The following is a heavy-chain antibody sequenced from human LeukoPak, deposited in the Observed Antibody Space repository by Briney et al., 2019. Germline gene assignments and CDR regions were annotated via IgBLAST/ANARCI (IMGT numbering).Heavy chain of an antibody. CDR3: ARPRLFKGVFDD. V-gene: IGHV3-33*08. D-gene: IGHD2-8*01. CDR2: IGYDGSEK. Sequence: GGSLRLSCAASGFTFSSYAMSWVRQAPGKGLEWVAVIGYDGSEKHYADSVKGRFSISRDNSKNTLFLQMNSLRVEDTAVYFCARPRLFKGVFDDWGQGTVVTVSS. CDR1: GFTFSSYA. J-gene: IGHJ3*01.